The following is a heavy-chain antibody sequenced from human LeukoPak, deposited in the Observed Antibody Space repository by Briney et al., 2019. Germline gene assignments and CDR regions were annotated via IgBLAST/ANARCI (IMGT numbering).Heavy chain of an antibody. D-gene: IGHD2-15*01. CDR1: AFTFSNYA. CDR3: ARDRCNGGTCYLSVLDY. V-gene: IGHV3-30-3*01. CDR2: ISYDGSNK. J-gene: IGHJ4*02. Sequence: GGSLRLSCAASAFTFSNYAMHWVRQAPGKGLEWVAVISYDGSNKYYADSAKGRFTISRDNSKNTLYLQMNSLRAEDTAVYYCARDRCNGGTCYLSVLDYWGQGTLVTVSS.